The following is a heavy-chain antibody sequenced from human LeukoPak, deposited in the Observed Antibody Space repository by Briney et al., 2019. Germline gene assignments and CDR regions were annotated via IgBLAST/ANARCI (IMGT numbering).Heavy chain of an antibody. CDR1: GFTFSSYS. Sequence: WGSLTLSCAASGFTFSSYSMNWVRQAPGKGLEWVSSISSSSSYIYYADSVKGRFTISRDNAKNSLYLQMNSLRAEDTAVYYCARQGSYYSADFDYWGQGTLVTVSS. V-gene: IGHV3-21*01. CDR2: ISSSSSYI. D-gene: IGHD3-22*01. CDR3: ARQGSYYSADFDY. J-gene: IGHJ4*02.